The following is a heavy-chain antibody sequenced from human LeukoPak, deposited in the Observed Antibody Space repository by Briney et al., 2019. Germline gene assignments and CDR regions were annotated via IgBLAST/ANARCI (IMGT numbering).Heavy chain of an antibody. D-gene: IGHD3-22*01. Sequence: SETLSLTCAVYGGSFSSYYWSWIRQPPGKGLEWIGEINHTGGTNYNPSLKSRVTISVDTSKNQFSLKLSSVTAADTAVYYCASISDSSGHYYVVRDYWGQGTLVTVSS. CDR2: INHTGGT. CDR1: GGSFSSYY. V-gene: IGHV4-34*01. CDR3: ASISDSSGHYYVVRDY. J-gene: IGHJ4*02.